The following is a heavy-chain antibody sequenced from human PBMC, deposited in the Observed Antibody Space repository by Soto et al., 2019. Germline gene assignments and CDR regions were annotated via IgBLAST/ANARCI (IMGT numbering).Heavy chain of an antibody. V-gene: IGHV4-34*01. Sequence: PSETLSLTCAVYGGSFSGYYLSWIRQPPGKGLEWIGEINHSGSTNYNPSLKSRVTISVDTSKNQFSLKLSSVTAADTAVYYCARGVSIVVVPAARYYYYYYMDVWGKGTTVTVSS. CDR3: ARGVSIVVVPAARYYYYYYMDV. CDR1: GGSFSGYY. J-gene: IGHJ6*03. D-gene: IGHD2-2*01. CDR2: INHSGST.